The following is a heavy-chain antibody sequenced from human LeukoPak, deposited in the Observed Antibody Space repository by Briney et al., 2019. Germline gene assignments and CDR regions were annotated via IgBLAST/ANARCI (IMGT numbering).Heavy chain of an antibody. CDR1: GFTLSSYW. Sequence: GGSLRLPCAASGFTLSSYWMTWVRQAPGKGLEWVAYIKQDGSEKYYMDSVKGRFTISRDNAKNSLYLQMNSLRDDDMALYYCARGNSGSYSQDWFDPWGQGTLVTVSS. V-gene: IGHV3-7*03. CDR2: IKQDGSEK. D-gene: IGHD1-26*01. CDR3: ARGNSGSYSQDWFDP. J-gene: IGHJ5*02.